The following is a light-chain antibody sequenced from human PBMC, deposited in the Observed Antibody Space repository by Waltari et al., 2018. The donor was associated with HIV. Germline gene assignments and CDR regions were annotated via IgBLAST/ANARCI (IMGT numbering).Light chain of an antibody. Sequence: EIVLTQSPATLSLSPGDSATRSCRASQSVRTSLSWYQQKPGQAPRLLISHASNRATGIPARFSGSGSGTDFTLTISSLEPEDFAFYYCLQWSNWPLTFGPGTRVDVK. J-gene: IGKJ3*01. CDR3: LQWSNWPLT. V-gene: IGKV3-11*01. CDR1: QSVRTS. CDR2: HAS.